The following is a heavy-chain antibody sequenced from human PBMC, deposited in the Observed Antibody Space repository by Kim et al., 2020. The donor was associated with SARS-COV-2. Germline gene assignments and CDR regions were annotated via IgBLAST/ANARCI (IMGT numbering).Heavy chain of an antibody. Sequence: ASVKVSCKVSGYTLTELSMHWVRQAPGKGLEWMGGFDPEDGETIYAQKFQGRVTMTEDTSTDTAYMELSSLRSEDTAVYYCATLLAYCGGDCYSYFQHWGQGTLVTVSS. V-gene: IGHV1-24*01. D-gene: IGHD2-21*02. CDR2: FDPEDGET. CDR1: GYTLTELS. CDR3: ATLLAYCGGDCYSYFQH. J-gene: IGHJ1*01.